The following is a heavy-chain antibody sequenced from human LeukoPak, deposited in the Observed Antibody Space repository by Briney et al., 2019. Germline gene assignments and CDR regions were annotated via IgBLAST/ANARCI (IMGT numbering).Heavy chain of an antibody. Sequence: GGSLRLSCAASGFTFSSYEMNWVRQAPGKGLEWVSYISSSGSTIYYADSVKGRFTISRDNAKSSLYLQMNSLRAEDTAVYYCARTTYYYDSSGYGNWFDPWGQGTLVTVSS. J-gene: IGHJ5*02. CDR1: GFTFSSYE. D-gene: IGHD3-22*01. CDR2: ISSSGSTI. V-gene: IGHV3-48*03. CDR3: ARTTYYYDSSGYGNWFDP.